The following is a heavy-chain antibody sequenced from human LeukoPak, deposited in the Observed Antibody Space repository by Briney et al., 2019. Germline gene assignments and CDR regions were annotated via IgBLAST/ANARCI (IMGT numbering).Heavy chain of an antibody. CDR1: GFTFSSYW. Sequence: QPGGSLRLSCAASGFTFSSYWMSWVRQAPGKGLEWVSYISSSSSTIYYADSVKGRFTISRDNAKNSLYLQMNSLRAEDTAVYYCARDDPMVATPFDYWGQGTLVTVSS. J-gene: IGHJ4*02. CDR3: ARDDPMVATPFDY. D-gene: IGHD5-12*01. CDR2: ISSSSSTI. V-gene: IGHV3-48*04.